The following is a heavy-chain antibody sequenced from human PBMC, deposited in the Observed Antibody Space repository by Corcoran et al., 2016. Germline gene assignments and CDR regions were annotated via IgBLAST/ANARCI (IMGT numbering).Heavy chain of an antibody. J-gene: IGHJ6*02. CDR2: IVVGSGNT. CDR3: ARQDEWIFRFENYGMDV. V-gene: IGHV1-58*01. Sequence: QMQLVQSGPEVKKPGTSVKVSCKASGFTFTSSAVQWVRQARGQRLEWIGWIVVGSGNTNYAQKFQERVTITRDMSTSTAYMELRSLRSEDTAVYYCARQDEWIFRFENYGMDVWGQGTTVTVSS. CDR1: GFTFTSSA. D-gene: IGHD3-3*01.